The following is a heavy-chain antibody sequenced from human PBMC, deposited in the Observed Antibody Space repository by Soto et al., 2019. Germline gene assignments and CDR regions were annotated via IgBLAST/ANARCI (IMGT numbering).Heavy chain of an antibody. CDR1: GFTFGDYA. Sequence: PGGSLRLSCTASGFTFGDYAMSWFRQAPGKGLEWVGFIRSKAYGGTTEYAASVKGRFTISRDDSKSIAYLQMNSLKTEDTAVYYCTRDRPPHYYGSGSYYYYGMDVWGQGTTVTVSS. V-gene: IGHV3-49*03. CDR3: TRDRPPHYYGSGSYYYYGMDV. D-gene: IGHD3-10*01. J-gene: IGHJ6*02. CDR2: IRSKAYGGTT.